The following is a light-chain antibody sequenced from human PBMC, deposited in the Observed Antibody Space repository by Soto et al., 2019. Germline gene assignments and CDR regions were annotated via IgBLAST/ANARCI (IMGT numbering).Light chain of an antibody. Sequence: EIVLTQSPATLSLSPGERATLSCRATENLRTFLAWYQQKAGQAPRLLIYDASNRATGIPDRFSGSGSGTDFTLTISNLEPEDSAVYYCQQYNNWPSSTFGQGTKVDIK. CDR2: DAS. CDR1: ENLRTF. CDR3: QQYNNWPSST. J-gene: IGKJ2*02. V-gene: IGKV3-11*01.